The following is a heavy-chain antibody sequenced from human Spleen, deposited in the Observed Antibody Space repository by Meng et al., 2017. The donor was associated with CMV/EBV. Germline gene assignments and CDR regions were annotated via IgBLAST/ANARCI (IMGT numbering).Heavy chain of an antibody. CDR3: ARERGRSKWNDGVDS. CDR2: INSSGTYT. CDR1: GFAFTNYC. D-gene: IGHD1-1*01. V-gene: IGHV3-74*01. J-gene: IGHJ4*02. Sequence: SGFAFTNYCQHRVRRPSGKGLVWVSRINSSGTYTKSADSVEGRFTTSSDSDKNTLYLQMNSLRVEDTDVYFCARERGRSKWNDGVDSWGQGTLVTVSS.